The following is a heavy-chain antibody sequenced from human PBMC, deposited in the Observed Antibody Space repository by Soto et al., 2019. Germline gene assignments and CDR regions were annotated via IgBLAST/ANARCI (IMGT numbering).Heavy chain of an antibody. Sequence: GGSLRLSCAASGFTFSGSAMHWVRQASGKGLEWVGRIRSKANSYATAYAASAKGRFTISRDDSKNTAYLQMNSLKTEDTAVYYCTSHYYDSSGYYSYNWFDPWGQGTLVTVSS. CDR2: IRSKANSYAT. CDR1: GFTFSGSA. CDR3: TSHYYDSSGYYSYNWFDP. D-gene: IGHD3-22*01. V-gene: IGHV3-73*01. J-gene: IGHJ5*02.